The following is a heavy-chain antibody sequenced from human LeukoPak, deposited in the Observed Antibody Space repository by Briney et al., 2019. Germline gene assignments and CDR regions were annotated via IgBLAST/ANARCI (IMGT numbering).Heavy chain of an antibody. CDR2: IGTASDT. J-gene: IGHJ6*03. CDR3: ARGPPRGKYYYMDV. V-gene: IGHV3-13*01. Sequence: GGSLRLSCAASGFTFSSFDMHWVRQPTGQGLEWVSTIGTASDTYYPGSVEGRLTLSTDNAKNSLYLQMNSLTAGATAVYYCARGPPRGKYYYMDVWGKGTTVTVSS. D-gene: IGHD1-1*01. CDR1: GFTFSSFD.